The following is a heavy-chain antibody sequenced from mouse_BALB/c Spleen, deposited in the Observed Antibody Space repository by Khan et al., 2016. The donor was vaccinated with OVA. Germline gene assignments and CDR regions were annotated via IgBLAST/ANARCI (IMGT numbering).Heavy chain of an antibody. V-gene: IGHV5-6*01. D-gene: IGHD4-1*01. Sequence: EVQLLESGGDLVKPGGSLKLSCAASGFSFSSYSMSWVRQTPDKRLEWVATISSGGDCTYYPDIVKRRFTISRDNAKNTLYLQMSSVKSEDTAMYYCASHLTGSFAYWGQGTLVTVSA. CDR1: GFSFSSYS. J-gene: IGHJ3*01. CDR3: ASHLTGSFAY. CDR2: ISSGGDCT.